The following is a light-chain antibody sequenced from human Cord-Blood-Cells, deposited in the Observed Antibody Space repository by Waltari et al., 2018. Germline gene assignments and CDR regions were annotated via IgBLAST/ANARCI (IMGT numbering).Light chain of an antibody. CDR2: DVS. Sequence: QSALTQPRSVSGSPGQSVTISCTGTSSDVGGYNYVSWYQQHPGKAPKLMIYDVSQRPSGVPDRFSGSKSGNTASLTISGLQAEDEADYYCCSYAGSYTSRVFGGGTKLTVL. CDR1: SSDVGGYNY. J-gene: IGLJ3*02. V-gene: IGLV2-11*01. CDR3: CSYAGSYTSRV.